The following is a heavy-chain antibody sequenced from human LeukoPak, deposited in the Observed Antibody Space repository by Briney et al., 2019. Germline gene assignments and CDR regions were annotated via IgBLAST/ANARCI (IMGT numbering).Heavy chain of an antibody. D-gene: IGHD3-9*01. CDR2: IYYSGST. CDR1: GGSISSGDYY. Sequence: SETLSLTCTVSGGSISSGDYYWSWIRQPPGKGLEWIGYIYYSGSTYYNPSLKSRVTISVDTSKNQFSLKLSSVTAADTAVYYCARGDAVDYYFDYWGQGTLVTVSS. CDR3: ARGDAVDYYFDY. V-gene: IGHV4-30-4*01. J-gene: IGHJ4*02.